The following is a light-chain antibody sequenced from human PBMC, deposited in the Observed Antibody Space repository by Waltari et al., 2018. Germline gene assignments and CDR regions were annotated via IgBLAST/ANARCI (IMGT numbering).Light chain of an antibody. J-gene: IGLJ3*02. CDR1: SLRSYY. CDR3: NARDSSGNRV. V-gene: IGLV3-19*01. CDR2: GKN. Sequence: SSELTQDPAVSVALGQTVRITCQGDSLRSYYASWYQQKPGQAPVLVIYGKNNRPSGSPDRFSVSSAGNTASLTITGAQAEDEADYYCNARDSSGNRVFGGGTKLTVL.